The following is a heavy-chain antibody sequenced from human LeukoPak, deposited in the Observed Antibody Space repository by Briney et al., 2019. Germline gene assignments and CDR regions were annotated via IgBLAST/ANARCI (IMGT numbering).Heavy chain of an antibody. J-gene: IGHJ6*03. V-gene: IGHV4-61*02. CDR3: ARGHRYDFWSGYLFFTNYYYYMDV. D-gene: IGHD3-3*01. CDR1: GGSISSGSYY. Sequence: SQTLSLTCTVSGGSISSGSYYWSWIRQPAGKGPEWIGRIYTSGSTNYNPSLKSRVTISVDTSKNQFSLKLSSVTAADTAVYYCARGHRYDFWSGYLFFTNYYYYMDVWGKGTTVTVSS. CDR2: IYTSGST.